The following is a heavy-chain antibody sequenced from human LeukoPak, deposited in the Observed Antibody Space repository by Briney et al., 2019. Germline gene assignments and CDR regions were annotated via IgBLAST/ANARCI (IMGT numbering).Heavy chain of an antibody. Sequence: GASVKVSCKASGYTFTSYDINWVRQATGQGLEWMGWTNPNSGNTGYAQKFQGRVTITRDTSASTAYMELSSLRSEDTAVYYCARGAGWYYYWGQGTLVTVSS. CDR2: TNPNSGNT. CDR3: ARGAGWYYY. J-gene: IGHJ4*02. V-gene: IGHV1-8*01. D-gene: IGHD6-19*01. CDR1: GYTFTSYD.